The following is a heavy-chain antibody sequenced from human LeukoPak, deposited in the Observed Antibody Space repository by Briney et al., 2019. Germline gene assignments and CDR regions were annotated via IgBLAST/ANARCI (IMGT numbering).Heavy chain of an antibody. CDR3: ARSRYTVAASNWFDP. CDR1: GDSIKTAYYY. J-gene: IGHJ5*02. CDR2: MYYSGSN. Sequence: PSQTLSLTCTVSGDSIKTAYYYWSWIRQPPGKGLEWIGYMYYSGSNFYNPSLKSRVNISVDTSKNQFSLKLTSVTAADTAVYYCARSRYTVAASNWFDPWGQGTLVTVSS. V-gene: IGHV4-30-4*01. D-gene: IGHD2-15*01.